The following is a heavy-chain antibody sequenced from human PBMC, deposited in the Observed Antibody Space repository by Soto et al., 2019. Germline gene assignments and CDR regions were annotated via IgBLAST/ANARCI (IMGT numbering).Heavy chain of an antibody. CDR1: GFTFSDYA. V-gene: IGHV3-23*01. J-gene: IGHJ4*02. D-gene: IGHD2-15*01. Sequence: GGSLRLSCVASGFTFSDYAMTWVRQAPGKGLEWVSAISGSGDHTYFADSVKGRFTISRDNSKNTLFLQMSSLRAEDTAVYYCAKDLQVKVASFFFDYCGQGTQVTVSS. CDR3: AKDLQVKVASFFFDY. CDR2: ISGSGDHT.